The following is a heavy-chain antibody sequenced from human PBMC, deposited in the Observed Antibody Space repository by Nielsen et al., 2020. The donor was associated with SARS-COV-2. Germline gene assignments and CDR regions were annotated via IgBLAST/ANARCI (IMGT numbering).Heavy chain of an antibody. J-gene: IGHJ4*02. Sequence: SVKVSCKASGGTFSNYAISWVRQAPGQGLEWMGGIIPIFGTANYAQKFQGRVTITADESMSTAYMELSSLRSEDTAVYYCARGGYPAVAPRDWGQGTLVTVSS. CDR1: GGTFSNYA. CDR3: ARGGYPAVAPRD. CDR2: IIPIFGTA. V-gene: IGHV1-69*13. D-gene: IGHD6-19*01.